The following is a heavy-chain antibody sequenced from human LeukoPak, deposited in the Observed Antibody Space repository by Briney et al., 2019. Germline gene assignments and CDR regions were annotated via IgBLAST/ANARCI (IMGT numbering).Heavy chain of an antibody. CDR2: ISYSGST. J-gene: IGHJ4*02. Sequence: SETLSLTCTVSGGSISTYYWSWIRQPPGKGLEWIGYISYSGSTNYNPSLKSRVTISVDTSKNQFSLKLSSVTAADTAVYYCTRENPTLRSRYYFDYWGQGTLVTVSS. D-gene: IGHD4-17*01. CDR1: GGSISTYY. V-gene: IGHV4-59*01. CDR3: TRENPTLRSRYYFDY.